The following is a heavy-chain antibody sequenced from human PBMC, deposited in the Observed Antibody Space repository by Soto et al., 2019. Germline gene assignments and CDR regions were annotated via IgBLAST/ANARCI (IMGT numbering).Heavy chain of an antibody. Sequence: GGPLRLSCSASGFTFSSYAMHWVRQAPGKGLEWVAVISYDGSNKYYADSVKGRFTISRDNSKNTLYLQMNSLRAEDTAVYYCASPHCTNGVCQGPYYYYGMDVWGQGTTVTVSS. D-gene: IGHD2-8*01. CDR3: ASPHCTNGVCQGPYYYYGMDV. J-gene: IGHJ6*02. CDR1: GFTFSSYA. V-gene: IGHV3-30-3*01. CDR2: ISYDGSNK.